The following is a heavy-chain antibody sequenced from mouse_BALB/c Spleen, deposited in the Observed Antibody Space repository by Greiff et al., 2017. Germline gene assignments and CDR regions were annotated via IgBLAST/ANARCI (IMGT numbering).Heavy chain of an antibody. CDR2: IDPYNGGT. V-gene: IGHV1S135*01. CDR1: GYAFTSYN. CDR3: ARKAITTEVETYSLDY. D-gene: IGHD1-1*01. Sequence: VQLQQSGPELVKPGASVKVSCKASGYAFTSYNMYWVKQSPGKSLEWIGNIDPYNGGTSYNQKFKGKATLTVDKSSSTAYMHLNSLTSEDSAVYYCARKAITTEVETYSLDYWGQGTTVTVSS. J-gene: IGHJ4*01.